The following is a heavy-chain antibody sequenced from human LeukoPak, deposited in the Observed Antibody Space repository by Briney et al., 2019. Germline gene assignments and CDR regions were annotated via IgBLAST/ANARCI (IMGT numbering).Heavy chain of an antibody. CDR3: VKGSGGYRPYYFDY. V-gene: IGHV3-23*01. J-gene: IGHJ4*02. CDR2: VSGGGSST. D-gene: IGHD3-22*01. Sequence: GGSLRLSCTASEFTSSSYAMSWVRQAPGKGLEWVSAVSGGGSSTYYADSVKGRFTISRDNSKNTLFFQMSSLRAEDSAMYYCVKGSGGYRPYYFDYWGQGTLVTVSS. CDR1: EFTSSSYA.